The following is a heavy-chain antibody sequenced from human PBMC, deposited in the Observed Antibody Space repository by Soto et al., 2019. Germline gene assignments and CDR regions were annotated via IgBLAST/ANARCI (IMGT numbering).Heavy chain of an antibody. J-gene: IGHJ4*02. V-gene: IGHV1-69*01. CDR2: IIPIFGTA. CDR1: GGTFSSYA. D-gene: IGHD2-15*01. CDR3: AREYCSGGSCYSTLDY. Sequence: QVQLVQSGAEVKKPGSSVKVSCKASGGTFSSYAISWVRQAPGQGLEWMGGIIPIFGTANYAQKFQGRVTITADESTSTAYMELSSLRSEDTAVYSCAREYCSGGSCYSTLDYWGQGTLVIVSS.